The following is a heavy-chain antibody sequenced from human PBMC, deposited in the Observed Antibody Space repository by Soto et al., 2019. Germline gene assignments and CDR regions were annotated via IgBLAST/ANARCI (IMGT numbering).Heavy chain of an antibody. J-gene: IGHJ6*02. V-gene: IGHV1-18*01. CDR3: GRDLYQSVFYYGMDA. CDR2: ISTYNGNT. CDR1: GYTFTSYG. Sequence: QGQLMQSGAEVKKPGASVKVSCKASGYTFTSYGISWVRQAPGQGLEWMGWISTYNGNTNYAQKLQGRVTMTTDTSTSTAYMELRSLRSDDTAVYYCGRDLYQSVFYYGMDAWGQGTTVTVSS. D-gene: IGHD2-2*01.